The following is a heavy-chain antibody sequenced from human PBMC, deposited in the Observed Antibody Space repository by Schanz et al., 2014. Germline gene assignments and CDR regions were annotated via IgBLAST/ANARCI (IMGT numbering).Heavy chain of an antibody. D-gene: IGHD3-22*01. CDR2: INPSSGTT. J-gene: IGHJ4*02. CDR1: GYTFTSYY. V-gene: IGHV1-46*03. CDR3: ARGGFFDSNSFDS. Sequence: QVQLVQSGAEVKKPGASVKVSCEASGYTFTSYYIHWVRQAPGQGLEWMGKINPSSGTTRIAQNFQGRLTVTRDTSTSTVNMELSSLRSEDTAVYYCARGGFFDSNSFDSWGQGTLVTVSS.